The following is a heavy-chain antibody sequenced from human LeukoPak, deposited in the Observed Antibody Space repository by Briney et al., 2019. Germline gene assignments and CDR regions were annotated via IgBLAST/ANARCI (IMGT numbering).Heavy chain of an antibody. CDR1: GFTFSDYA. CDR2: IGPIGVYT. Sequence: GGSLRLSCAASGFTFSDYAMHWVRQAPGKGLEFVSVIGPIGVYTYYANSVKGRFTISRDNSKSTVSLQMGSLRDEDMAVYYCARSPPGRTDWNYYDYWGRGTLVTVSS. CDR3: ARSPPGRTDWNYYDY. J-gene: IGHJ4*02. D-gene: IGHD1-1*01. V-gene: IGHV3-64*01.